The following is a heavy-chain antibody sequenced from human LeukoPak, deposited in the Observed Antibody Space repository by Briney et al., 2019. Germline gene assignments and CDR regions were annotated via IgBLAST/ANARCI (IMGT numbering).Heavy chain of an antibody. CDR3: ARDPTMVTTGWFDP. Sequence: PSETLSLTCTVSGGSISSFYWSWIRQPPGKGLEWIGYISYSGSTKYNPSLKSRLTISIDTSKNQFSLKLSSVTAADTAVYYCARDPTMVTTGWFDPWGQGTLVTVSS. CDR2: ISYSGST. V-gene: IGHV4-59*01. D-gene: IGHD4-17*01. CDR1: GGSISSFY. J-gene: IGHJ5*02.